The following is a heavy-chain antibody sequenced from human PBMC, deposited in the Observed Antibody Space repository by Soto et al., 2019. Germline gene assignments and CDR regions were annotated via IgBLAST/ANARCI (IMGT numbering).Heavy chain of an antibody. J-gene: IGHJ6*03. Sequence: SETLSLTCTVSGGSVSGYYWTWIRQPPGKGLEWIGYIYYTGSTIYNLSLKSRVTISVDTSKNQFSLKLSSVTAADTAVYYCARVRSTWDYYYYMDVWGKGTTVTVSS. V-gene: IGHV4-59*02. CDR3: ARVRSTWDYYYYMDV. CDR2: IYYTGST. CDR1: GGSVSGYY. D-gene: IGHD7-27*01.